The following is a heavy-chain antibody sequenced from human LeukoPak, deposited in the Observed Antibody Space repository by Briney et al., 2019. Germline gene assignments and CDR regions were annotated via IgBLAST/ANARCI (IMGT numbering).Heavy chain of an antibody. CDR2: ISGDGAST. J-gene: IGHJ3*01. CDR3: AKDSYVSGRPLHTFYV. D-gene: IGHD3-10*02. V-gene: IGHV3-23*01. Sequence: PGGSLRLSCAASGFPFAIHAMTWVRQAPGKGLEWVSGISGDGASTHYAESVKGQYTISRDNSQNPLFLQMNSLRVEDTAIYYCAKDSYVSGRPLHTFYVWGQGTMVTVSS. CDR1: GFPFAIHA.